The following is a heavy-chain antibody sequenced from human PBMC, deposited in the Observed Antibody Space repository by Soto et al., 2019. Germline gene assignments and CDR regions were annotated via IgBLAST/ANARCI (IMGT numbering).Heavy chain of an antibody. D-gene: IGHD3-10*01. CDR1: GYSFTSYW. CDR2: IYPRDSDI. CDR3: ARYPPRFGGLPSSGFDQ. Sequence: EVQLVQSGAEVKKPGESLKISCQGSGYSFTSYWIGWVRQMPGKGLECMAIIYPRDSDIRYSPSFQGQVTISADKSISTAYLQWSSLKASDTAMYYCARYPPRFGGLPSSGFDQWGQGTLVTVSS. V-gene: IGHV5-51*01. J-gene: IGHJ5*02.